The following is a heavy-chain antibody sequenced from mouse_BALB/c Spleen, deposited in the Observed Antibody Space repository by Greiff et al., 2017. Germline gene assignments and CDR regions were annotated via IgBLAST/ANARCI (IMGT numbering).Heavy chain of an antibody. Sequence: QVQLQQPGAELVKPGASVKLSCKASGYTFTSYYMYWVKQRPGQGLEWIGGINPSNGGTNFNEKFKSKATLTVDKSSSTAYMQLSSLASEDSAVYYCARSIYYGNYVGAMDYWGQGTSVTVSS. CDR3: ARSIYYGNYVGAMDY. CDR1: GYTFTSYY. J-gene: IGHJ4*01. CDR2: INPSNGGT. V-gene: IGHV1S81*02. D-gene: IGHD2-1*01.